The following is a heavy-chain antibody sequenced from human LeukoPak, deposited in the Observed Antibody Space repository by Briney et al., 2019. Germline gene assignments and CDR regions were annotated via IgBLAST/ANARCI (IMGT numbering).Heavy chain of an antibody. CDR1: GYTFTSYD. CDR2: MNPNSGNT. CDR3: ASRIAARSHFDY. D-gene: IGHD6-6*01. J-gene: IGHJ4*02. Sequence: ASVKVSCKASGYTFTSYDINWVRQATGQGLEWMGWMNPNSGNTGYAQKVQGRVTMTRNTSISTAYMELSSLRSEDTAVYYCASRIAARSHFDYWGQGTLVTVSS. V-gene: IGHV1-8*01.